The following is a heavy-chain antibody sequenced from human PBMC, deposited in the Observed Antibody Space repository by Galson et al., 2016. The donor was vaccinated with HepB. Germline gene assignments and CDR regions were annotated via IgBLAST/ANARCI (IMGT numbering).Heavy chain of an antibody. J-gene: IGHJ4*02. CDR3: ARGAMLRGVISPLDY. V-gene: IGHV4-59*08. CDR1: GGFISSYY. Sequence: LSLTCTVSGGFISSYYWSWIRQPPGKGLEWIGYIYYSGSTNYNPALKSRVTISVDTSKKQVSLKLSSVTAADTAVYSCARGAMLRGVISPLDYWGQGTLVTVFS. CDR2: IYYSGST. D-gene: IGHD3-10*01.